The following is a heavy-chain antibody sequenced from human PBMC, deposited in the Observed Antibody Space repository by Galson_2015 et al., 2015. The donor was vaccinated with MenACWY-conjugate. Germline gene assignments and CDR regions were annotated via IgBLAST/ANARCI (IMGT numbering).Heavy chain of an antibody. D-gene: IGHD3/OR15-3a*01. CDR2: IYYSGST. CDR3: GRGGGGLGFLAY. CDR1: GGSISSSY. J-gene: IGHJ4*02. V-gene: IGHV4-59*01. Sequence: SESLSLTCPVSGGSISSSYWSWIRQPPGKGLEWIGYIYYSGSTNYNPSITSRVTISVDTSKNQFSLKLSSVTAADTAVNYWGRGGGGLGFLAYWGQGTLVTVSS.